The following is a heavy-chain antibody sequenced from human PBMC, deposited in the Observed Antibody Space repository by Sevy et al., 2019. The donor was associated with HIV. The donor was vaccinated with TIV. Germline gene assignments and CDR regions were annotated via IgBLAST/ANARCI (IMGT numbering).Heavy chain of an antibody. J-gene: IGHJ4*02. Sequence: SETLSLTCTVSGGSISSYYWSWIRQPPGKGLEWIGYIYYSGSTNYNPSLKSRVTISVDTSKNQFSLKLSSVTAADTAVYYCAGGHSSSWYHYWGQGTLVTVSS. D-gene: IGHD6-13*01. V-gene: IGHV4-59*01. CDR2: IYYSGST. CDR1: GGSISSYY. CDR3: AGGHSSSWYHY.